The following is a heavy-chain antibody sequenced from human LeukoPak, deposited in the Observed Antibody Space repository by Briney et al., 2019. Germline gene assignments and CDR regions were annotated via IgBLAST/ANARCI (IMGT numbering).Heavy chain of an antibody. V-gene: IGHV3-7*01. CDR1: GFTFSSYT. D-gene: IGHD4-17*01. CDR2: IKKDGSKK. Sequence: GGSLRLSCAASGFTFSSYTMSWVRQAPGKGLEWVADIKKDGSKKYYVDSVKGRFTISRDNAKNSLYLQMNSLGVDDTAVYYCVRDQGYGFDYWGQGTLVTVSP. CDR3: VRDQGYGFDY. J-gene: IGHJ4*02.